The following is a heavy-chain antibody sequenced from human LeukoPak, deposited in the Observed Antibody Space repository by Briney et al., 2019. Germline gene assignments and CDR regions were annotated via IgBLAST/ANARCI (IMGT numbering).Heavy chain of an antibody. CDR2: IYASGST. J-gene: IGHJ6*03. V-gene: IGHV4-61*02. D-gene: IGHD4-23*01. Sequence: SQTLSLTCTVSGGSISSGSYYWSWIRQPAGKGLEWIGRIYASGSTNYNPSLKSRVTISVDTSKNQFSLKLSSVTAADTAVYYCAADYGGKLDYYYYYYMDVWGKGTTVTVSS. CDR1: GGSISSGSYY. CDR3: AADYGGKLDYYYYYYMDV.